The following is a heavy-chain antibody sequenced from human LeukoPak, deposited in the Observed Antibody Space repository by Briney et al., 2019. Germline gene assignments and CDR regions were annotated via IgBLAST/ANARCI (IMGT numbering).Heavy chain of an antibody. V-gene: IGHV3-30*02. Sequence: HPGGSLRLSCAASGFTFSSYGMHWVRQAPGKGLEWVAFIRYDGSNKYYADSVKGRFTISRDNAKNSLYLQMNSLRAEDTAVYYCARDRSVVVPAARPLDYWGQGTLVTVSS. CDR1: GFTFSSYG. J-gene: IGHJ4*02. CDR3: ARDRSVVVPAARPLDY. D-gene: IGHD2-2*02. CDR2: IRYDGSNK.